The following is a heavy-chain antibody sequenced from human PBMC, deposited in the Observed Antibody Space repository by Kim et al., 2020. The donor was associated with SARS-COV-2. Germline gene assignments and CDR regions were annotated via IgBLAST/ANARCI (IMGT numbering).Heavy chain of an antibody. J-gene: IGHJ3*02. D-gene: IGHD3-10*01. Sequence: GGSLRLSCAASGFTFSSYSMNWVRQAPGKGLEWVSSISSSSSYIYYADSVKGRFTISRDNAKNSLYLQMNSLRAEDTAVYYCARDSYVTMVRGADAFDIWGQGTMVTVSS. CDR1: GFTFSSYS. CDR3: ARDSYVTMVRGADAFDI. V-gene: IGHV3-21*01. CDR2: ISSSSSYI.